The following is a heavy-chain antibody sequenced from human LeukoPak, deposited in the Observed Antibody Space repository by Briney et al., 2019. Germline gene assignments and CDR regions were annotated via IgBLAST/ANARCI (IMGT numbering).Heavy chain of an antibody. J-gene: IGHJ5*02. CDR2: IEKNGSGK. V-gene: IGHV3-7*03. Sequence: PGGSLRLSCTVSGFIFSDSWMAWIRQAPGKGLEWVAIIEKNGSGKNYVDSVKGRFIISRDNAKNSLFLQMDSLKVEDTAIYYCTTDRWYSADHWGQGTLVIVSS. CDR3: TTDRWYSADH. CDR1: GFIFSDSW. D-gene: IGHD2-15*01.